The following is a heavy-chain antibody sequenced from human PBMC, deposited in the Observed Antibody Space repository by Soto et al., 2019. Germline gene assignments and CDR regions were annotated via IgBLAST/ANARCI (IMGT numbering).Heavy chain of an antibody. D-gene: IGHD3-22*01. CDR1: GYTLTELS. J-gene: IGHJ6*02. CDR2: FDPEDGET. V-gene: IGHV1-24*01. CDR3: AINRDSSGYYYYGMDV. Sequence: GASVKVSCKVSGYTLTELSMHWVRQAPGKGLEWMGGFDPEDGETIYAQKFQGRVTMTEDTSTDTAYMELSSLRSEDTAVYYCAINRDSSGYYYYGMDVWGQGTTVTVSS.